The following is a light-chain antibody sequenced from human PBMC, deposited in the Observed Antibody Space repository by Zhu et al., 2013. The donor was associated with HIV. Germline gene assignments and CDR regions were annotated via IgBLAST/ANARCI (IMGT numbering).Light chain of an antibody. V-gene: IGKV3-20*01. CDR3: QQYGSSPPWT. CDR2: GAS. Sequence: EIVMTQSPASMSVSAGERATFSCRASQSVGTNVAWYQQKPGQPPRLLIYGASTRVTGIPDRFSGSASGTDVTLTISRLEPEDFAVYYCQQYGSSPPWTFGQGTKVEI. CDR1: QSVGTN. J-gene: IGKJ1*01.